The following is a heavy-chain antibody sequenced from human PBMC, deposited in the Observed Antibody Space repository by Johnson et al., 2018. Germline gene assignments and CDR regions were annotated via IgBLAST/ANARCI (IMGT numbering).Heavy chain of an antibody. D-gene: IGHD3-9*01. J-gene: IGHJ6*03. V-gene: IGHV4-59*01. CDR1: GGSISGYY. CDR3: ARSPTDVLTGYYYMDV. Sequence: QVQLQESGPGLVKPSETLSLTCSVSGGSISGYYWSWVRPPPGKGLEWIWYSGSTDYNPSLKSRTTISVARSKSKFSLKLRSVTAADTAVYYCARSPTDVLTGYYYMDVWGKGTTVIVSS. CDR2: SGST.